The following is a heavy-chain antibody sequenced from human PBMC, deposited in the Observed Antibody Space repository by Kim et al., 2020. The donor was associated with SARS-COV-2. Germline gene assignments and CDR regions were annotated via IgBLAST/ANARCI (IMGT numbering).Heavy chain of an antibody. V-gene: IGHV4-59*08. CDR1: GGSISNYY. CDR2: LYYSGTT. CDR3: ARHYYYDSSGYFRTYWYFDL. J-gene: IGHJ2*01. Sequence: SETLSLTCTVSGGSISNYYWSWIRQPPGKGLEWIGYLYYSGTTSYNPSLKSRVTMSLDTSKNQFSLKLTSVTAADTAVYYCARHYYYDSSGYFRTYWYFDLWGRGTLVTVSS. D-gene: IGHD3-22*01.